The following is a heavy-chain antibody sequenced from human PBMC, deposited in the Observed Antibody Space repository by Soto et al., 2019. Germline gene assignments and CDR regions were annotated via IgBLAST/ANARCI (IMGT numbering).Heavy chain of an antibody. CDR3: ARSIVVVTALDY. CDR2: INAGNGNT. CDR1: GYTFTSYA. D-gene: IGHD2-21*02. J-gene: IGHJ4*02. V-gene: IGHV1-3*01. Sequence: QVQLVQSGAEVKKPGASVKVSCKASGYTFTSYAMHWVRQAPGQRLEWMGWINAGNGNTKYSQKFQGRVTITRDTSASTAYMELGSLRYEDTAVYYCARSIVVVTALDYWGQGTLVTVSS.